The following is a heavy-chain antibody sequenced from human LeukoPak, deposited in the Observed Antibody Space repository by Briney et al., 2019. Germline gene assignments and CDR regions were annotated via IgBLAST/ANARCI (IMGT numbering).Heavy chain of an antibody. CDR1: GGSISSGGYY. CDR3: ARGYCTNGVCSSDYFDY. V-gene: IGHV4-31*03. J-gene: IGHJ4*02. Sequence: PSQTLSLTCTVSGGSISSGGYYWNRIRQHPGKGLVWIGYIYNSGSTYYNPSLKSRSTISVDTSKNQFSLKLSSVTAADTAVYYCARGYCTNGVCSSDYFDYWGQGTLVTVSS. D-gene: IGHD2-8*01. CDR2: IYNSGST.